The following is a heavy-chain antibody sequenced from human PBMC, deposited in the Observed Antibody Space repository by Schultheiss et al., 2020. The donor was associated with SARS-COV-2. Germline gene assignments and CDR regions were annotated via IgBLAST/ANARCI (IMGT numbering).Heavy chain of an antibody. Sequence: SETLSLTCAVSGGSISSGGYSWSWIRQPPGKGLEWIGYIYHSGSTYYNPSLKSRVTISVDTSKNQFSLKLSSVTAADTAVYYCARLLVVPAAVDYWGQGTLVTVSS. CDR3: ARLLVVPAAVDY. D-gene: IGHD2-2*01. V-gene: IGHV4-30-2*05. CDR1: GGSISSGGYS. J-gene: IGHJ4*02. CDR2: IYHSGST.